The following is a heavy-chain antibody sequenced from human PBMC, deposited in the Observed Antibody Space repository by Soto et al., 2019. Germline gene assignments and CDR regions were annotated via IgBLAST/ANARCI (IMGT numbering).Heavy chain of an antibody. CDR3: AKDQGSSWYEIDY. V-gene: IGHV3-23*01. CDR1: GFTFSNYA. Sequence: EVQLLESGGGLVQPGGSLRLSCAASGFTFSNYAVTWVRQAPGKGLEWVSTISGSGGSTYYADSVKGRFTISRDNSKNTLYLQRNSMRVENTAVYYCAKDQGSSWYEIDYWGQGTLVTVSS. CDR2: ISGSGGST. J-gene: IGHJ4*02. D-gene: IGHD6-13*01.